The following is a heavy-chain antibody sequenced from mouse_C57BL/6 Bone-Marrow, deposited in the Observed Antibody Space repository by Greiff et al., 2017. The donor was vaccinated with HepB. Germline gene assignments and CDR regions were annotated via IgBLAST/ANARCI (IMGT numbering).Heavy chain of an antibody. J-gene: IGHJ2*01. CDR2: ISSGGNYI. V-gene: IGHV5-9-1*02. Sequence: EVQLVESGEGLVKPGGSLKLSCAASGFTFSSYAMSWVRQTPEKRLEWVAYISSGGNYIYYADTVKGRFTISRDNARNTLYLQMSSLKSEDTAMYYCTRGEGYYVSSLDYWGQGTTLTVSS. CDR3: TRGEGYYVSSLDY. CDR1: GFTFSSYA. D-gene: IGHD1-1*01.